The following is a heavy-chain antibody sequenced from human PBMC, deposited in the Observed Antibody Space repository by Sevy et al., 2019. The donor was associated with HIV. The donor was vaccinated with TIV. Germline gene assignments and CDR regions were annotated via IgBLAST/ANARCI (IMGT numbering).Heavy chain of an antibody. CDR1: GYTFTSYD. V-gene: IGHV1-8*01. D-gene: IGHD3-3*01. Sequence: ASVKVSCKASGYTFTSYDIHWVRQATGQGLEWMGSMNPNIGNTDYEQKFQGRVTMTRDTSINTVYMELSSLRAEDTAVYYCAREGTIFAVDLFDSWGQGTLVTVSS. CDR3: AREGTIFAVDLFDS. J-gene: IGHJ5*01. CDR2: MNPNIGNT.